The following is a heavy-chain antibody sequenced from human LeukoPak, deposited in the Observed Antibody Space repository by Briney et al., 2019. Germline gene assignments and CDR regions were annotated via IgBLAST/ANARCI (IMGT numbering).Heavy chain of an antibody. CDR3: ARADNNLGYFDY. D-gene: IGHD1-20*01. CDR2: INHSGST. V-gene: IGHV4-34*01. Sequence: SETLSLTCAVYGGSFSGYYWSWIRQPPGKGLEWIGEINHSGSTNYNPSLKSRVTISVDTSKNQFSLKLSSVTAADTAVYYCARADNNLGYFDYWGQGTLVTVSS. J-gene: IGHJ4*02. CDR1: GGSFSGYY.